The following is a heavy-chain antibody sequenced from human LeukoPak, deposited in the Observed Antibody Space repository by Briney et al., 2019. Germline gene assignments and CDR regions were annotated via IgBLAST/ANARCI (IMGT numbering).Heavy chain of an antibody. CDR1: GFTFSSNA. Sequence: AGGSLRLSCAASGFTFSSNAMSWVRQAPGEGLEWVSGISGSGGNTYSADSVKGRFTISRDNSKNTLYLQMNSLRAEDTAVYYCAKSPGGGRDYWGQGTLVTVSS. J-gene: IGHJ4*02. CDR2: ISGSGGNT. CDR3: AKSPGGGRDY. V-gene: IGHV3-23*01. D-gene: IGHD2-15*01.